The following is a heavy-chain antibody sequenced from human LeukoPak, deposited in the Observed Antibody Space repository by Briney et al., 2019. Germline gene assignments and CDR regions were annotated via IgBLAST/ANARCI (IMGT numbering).Heavy chain of an antibody. D-gene: IGHD2-2*02. V-gene: IGHV3-53*01. CDR2: LYSGGST. Sequence: EAGGSLRLSCAASGFTVSNNYMSWVRQAPGKGLEWVSVLYSGGSTYYADSVKGRFTISRDNSKNTLYLQMSSLRAEDTAVYYCARYCSSTSCSTPFDYWGQGALVTVSS. CDR3: ARYCSSTSCSTPFDY. CDR1: GFTVSNNY. J-gene: IGHJ4*02.